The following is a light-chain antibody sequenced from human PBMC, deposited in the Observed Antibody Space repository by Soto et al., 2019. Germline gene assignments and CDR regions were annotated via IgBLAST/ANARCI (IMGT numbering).Light chain of an antibody. V-gene: IGKV1-5*01. J-gene: IGKJ1*01. CDR1: QSISSW. CDR2: DAS. Sequence: DIQMTQSPSTLSASVGDRVTVTCRARQSISSWLACYQQKPGKAPKLLIYDASSLESGVPSRFSGSGSGTEFTLTISSLQPDDFATYCCQQSYSRTFGQGTKVHIK. CDR3: QQSYSRT.